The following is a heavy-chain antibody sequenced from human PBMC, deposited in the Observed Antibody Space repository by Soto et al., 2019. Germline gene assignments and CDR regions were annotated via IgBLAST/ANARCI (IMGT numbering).Heavy chain of an antibody. V-gene: IGHV3-21*01. D-gene: IGHD3-10*01. Sequence: EVQLVESGGGLVKPGGSLRLSCAASGFTFSSYSMNWVRQAPGKGLEWVSSISSSSSYIYYADSVEGRFTISRDNAKNSLYLQMNSLRAEDTAVYYCAREVVWFGEAFDIWGQGTMVTVSS. CDR3: AREVVWFGEAFDI. CDR1: GFTFSSYS. CDR2: ISSSSSYI. J-gene: IGHJ3*02.